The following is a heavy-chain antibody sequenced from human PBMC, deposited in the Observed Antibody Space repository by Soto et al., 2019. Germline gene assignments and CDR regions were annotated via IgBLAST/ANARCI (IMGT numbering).Heavy chain of an antibody. Sequence: GGSLRLSCAASGFTFSSYAMSWVRQAPGKGLEWVSAISGSGGSTYYADSVKGRFTISRDNSKNTLYLQMNSLRAEDTAVYYCAKPPHPDYYDSSGYYVFDYWGQGTLVTVS. J-gene: IGHJ4*02. V-gene: IGHV3-23*01. CDR1: GFTFSSYA. CDR3: AKPPHPDYYDSSGYYVFDY. D-gene: IGHD3-22*01. CDR2: ISGSGGST.